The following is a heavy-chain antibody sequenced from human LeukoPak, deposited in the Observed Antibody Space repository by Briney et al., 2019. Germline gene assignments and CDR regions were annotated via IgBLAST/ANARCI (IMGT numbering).Heavy chain of an antibody. CDR2: IRSKAFGGTP. V-gene: IGHV3-49*03. CDR3: TRNTVAVHFDY. D-gene: IGHD4-23*01. J-gene: IGHJ4*02. Sequence: GGSLRLSCSASGFTFDDYAVSWFRQAPGKGLEWVGFIRSKAFGGTPEYAASVRGRFTISRDDSKSIAYLQMNSLKTEDTAVYYCTRNTVAVHFDYWSQGTLVTVSS. CDR1: GFTFDDYA.